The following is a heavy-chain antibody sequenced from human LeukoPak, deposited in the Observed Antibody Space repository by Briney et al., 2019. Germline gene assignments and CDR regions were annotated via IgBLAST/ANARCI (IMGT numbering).Heavy chain of an antibody. V-gene: IGHV1-2*02. CDR1: GYTFTAYY. Sequence: GASVKVSCKASGYTFTAYYIHWVRQAPGQGLEWLAWINPDGGGTIYAQNFQGRVTMTRDTSISTVYMELSGLRSDDTAVYYCARADGNNYQYAFDIWGQGTMVTVSS. CDR2: INPDGGGT. D-gene: IGHD1-1*01. CDR3: ARADGNNYQYAFDI. J-gene: IGHJ3*02.